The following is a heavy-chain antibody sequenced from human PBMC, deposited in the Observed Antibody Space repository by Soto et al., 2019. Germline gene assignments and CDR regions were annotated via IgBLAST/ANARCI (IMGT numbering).Heavy chain of an antibody. CDR1: GGTFNNNA. Sequence: QVQLVQSGAEVQTPGSSVKVSCKASGGTFNNNAINWVRQAPGQGLEWRGGFIPMFDITDYAQKFQGRVTITADESTGTTYLELQSLRSEDTAVYYYARVDSSRFEGGEWLDPWGQGTLVTVSS. CDR3: ARVDSSRFEGGEWLDP. D-gene: IGHD3-16*01. V-gene: IGHV1-69*01. J-gene: IGHJ5*02. CDR2: FIPMFDIT.